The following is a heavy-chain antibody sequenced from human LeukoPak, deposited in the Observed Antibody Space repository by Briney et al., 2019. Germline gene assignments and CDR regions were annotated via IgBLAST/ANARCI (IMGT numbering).Heavy chain of an antibody. D-gene: IGHD2-15*01. CDR2: ISGDGGTT. J-gene: IGHJ4*02. V-gene: IGHV3-43*02. CDR1: GFTFSDYY. Sequence: PGGSLRLSCAASGFTFSDYYMSWVRQAPGKGLEWVSLISGDGGTTYYADSVKGRFTISRDNSKNSLYLQMNSLRTEDTALYYCAKGSCSGGSCYLPFDYWGQGTLVTVSS. CDR3: AKGSCSGGSCYLPFDY.